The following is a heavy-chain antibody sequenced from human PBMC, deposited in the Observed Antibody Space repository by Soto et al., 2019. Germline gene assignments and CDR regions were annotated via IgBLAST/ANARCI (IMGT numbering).Heavy chain of an antibody. CDR3: AKGGGAMPPGYGMDV. CDR1: GFTFSSYA. V-gene: IGHV3-23*01. CDR2: ISGSGGST. Sequence: VSLRLSCAASGFTFSSYAMSWVRQAPGKGLEWVSAISGSGGSTYYADSVKGRFTISRDNSKNTLYLQMNSLRAEDTAVYYCAKGGGAMPPGYGMDVWGQGTTVTVSS. D-gene: IGHD2-2*01. J-gene: IGHJ6*02.